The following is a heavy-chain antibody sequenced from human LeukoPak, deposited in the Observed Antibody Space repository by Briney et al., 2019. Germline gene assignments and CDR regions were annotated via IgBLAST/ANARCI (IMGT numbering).Heavy chain of an antibody. CDR2: IYHSGST. CDR3: ARRKGIGGYPFDAFDI. CDR1: GGSISSGGYS. J-gene: IGHJ3*02. Sequence: SETLSLTCAVSGGSISSGGYSWSWIRQPPGKGLEWIGYIYHSGSTYYNPSLKSRVTISVDTSKNQFSLKLSSVTAADTAVYYCARRKGIGGYPFDAFDIWGQGTMVTVSS. V-gene: IGHV4-30-2*03. D-gene: IGHD2-15*01.